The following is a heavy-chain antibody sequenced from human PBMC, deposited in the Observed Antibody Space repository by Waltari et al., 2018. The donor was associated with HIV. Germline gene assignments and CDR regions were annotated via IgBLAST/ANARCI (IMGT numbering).Heavy chain of an antibody. D-gene: IGHD3-22*01. V-gene: IGHV2-5*01. CDR1: GFSLSTSGVG. Sequence: QITLKESGPTLVKPTQTLTLTCTFSGFSLSTSGVGVGWIRQPPGKALEWLALIYWNDDKRYSPSLKSRPTITKDTSKNQVVLIMTNMDPVDTATYYCAHRHREGGLYYYDSSALSGHFDLWGRGTLVTVSS. CDR2: IYWNDDK. J-gene: IGHJ2*01. CDR3: AHRHREGGLYYYDSSALSGHFDL.